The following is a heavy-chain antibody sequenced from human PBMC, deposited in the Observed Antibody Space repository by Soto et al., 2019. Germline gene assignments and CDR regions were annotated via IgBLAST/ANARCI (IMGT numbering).Heavy chain of an antibody. D-gene: IGHD2-15*01. J-gene: IGHJ5*02. CDR2: ISGSGGST. Sequence: EVQLLESGGGLVQPGGSLRLSCAASGFTFSSYAMSWVRQAPGKGLEWVSAISGSGGSTYYADSVKGRFTISRDNSKNTLYLQMNSLRAEDTAVYYCAKEPEVVVAATQVLRGHKYNWFDPWGQGTLVTVSS. CDR3: AKEPEVVVAATQVLRGHKYNWFDP. CDR1: GFTFSSYA. V-gene: IGHV3-23*01.